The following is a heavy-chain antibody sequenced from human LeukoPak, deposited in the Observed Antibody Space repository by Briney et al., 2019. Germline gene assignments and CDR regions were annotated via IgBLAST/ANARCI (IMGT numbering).Heavy chain of an antibody. CDR2: IYTSGST. CDR3: AGQDDYYMGV. Sequence: PSETLSLTCTVSGGSISSYYWSWIRQPPGKGLEWIGYIYTSGSTNYNPSLKSRVTISVDTSKNQFSLKLSSVTAADTAVYYCAGQDDYYMGVWGKGTTVTVSS. V-gene: IGHV4-4*09. D-gene: IGHD5-24*01. CDR1: GGSISSYY. J-gene: IGHJ6*03.